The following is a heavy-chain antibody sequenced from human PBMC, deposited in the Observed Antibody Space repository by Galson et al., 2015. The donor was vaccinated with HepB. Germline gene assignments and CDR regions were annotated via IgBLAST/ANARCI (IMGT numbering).Heavy chain of an antibody. CDR3: ARDVFDSGDMDV. CDR2: ISWNSGSI. Sequence: SLRLSCAGSGFTFDDYAMHWVRQAPGKGLEWVSGISWNSGSIDYADSVKGRFTISRDNSKNTLYLQMNSLRAEDTAVYYCARDVFDSGDMDVWGQGTTVTVSS. D-gene: IGHD4-17*01. V-gene: IGHV3-9*01. CDR1: GFTFDDYA. J-gene: IGHJ6*02.